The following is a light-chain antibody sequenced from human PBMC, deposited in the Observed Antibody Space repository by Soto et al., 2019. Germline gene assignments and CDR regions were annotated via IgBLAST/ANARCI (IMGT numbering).Light chain of an antibody. CDR1: ESVDRY. J-gene: IGKJ1*01. CDR2: DAS. V-gene: IGKV3-11*01. CDR3: QQRSDWWT. Sequence: EIVLTQSPATLSLSPGERATLSCRASESVDRYLVWYQQKPGQAPRLLIYDASSRATGIPARFSGSGSGTDFTLTISHLEPEDFAVYYCQQRSDWWTFGQGTKGEI.